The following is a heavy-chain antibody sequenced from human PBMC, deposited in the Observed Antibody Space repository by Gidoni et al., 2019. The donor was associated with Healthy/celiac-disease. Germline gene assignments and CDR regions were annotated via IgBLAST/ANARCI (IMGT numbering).Heavy chain of an antibody. V-gene: IGHV3-20*04. CDR2: INWNGGST. CDR1: GFTFDDYG. D-gene: IGHD6-19*01. Sequence: EVQLVESGGGVVRTGGSLRRAWAAPGFTFDDYGMSGVRQAPGKGLEWVSGINWNGGSTGYADSVKGRFTISRDNAKNSLYLQMNSLRAEDTALYYCARDLSSGWYYFDYWGQGTLVTVSS. J-gene: IGHJ4*02. CDR3: ARDLSSGWYYFDY.